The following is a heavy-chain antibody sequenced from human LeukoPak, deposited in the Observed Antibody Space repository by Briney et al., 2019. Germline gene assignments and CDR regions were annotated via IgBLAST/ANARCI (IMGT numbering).Heavy chain of an antibody. J-gene: IGHJ3*02. CDR1: GYTFTSYG. V-gene: IGHV1-18*01. CDR2: ISAYKGNT. Sequence: GASVKVSCKASGYTFTSYGISWVRQAPGQGLEWMGWISAYKGNTKYAQKLQGRVTMTTDTSTSTAYMELRSLRSDDTAVYYCARDRVTTMVQFDIWGQGTMVTVSS. D-gene: IGHD3-10*01. CDR3: ARDRVTTMVQFDI.